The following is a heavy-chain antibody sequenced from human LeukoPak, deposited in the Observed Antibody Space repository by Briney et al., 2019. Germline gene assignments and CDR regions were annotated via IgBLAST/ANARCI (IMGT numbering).Heavy chain of an antibody. V-gene: IGHV4-34*01. D-gene: IGHD4-23*01. CDR3: ARDLLNEGNHLDY. J-gene: IGHJ4*02. CDR1: GGSFSGYY. Sequence: PSETLSLTCAVYGGSFSGYYWSWIRQPPGKGLEWIGEINHSGSTNYNPSLKSRVTISVDTSENQFSLKLSSVTAADTAVYYCARDLLNEGNHLDYWGQGTLVTVSS. CDR2: INHSGST.